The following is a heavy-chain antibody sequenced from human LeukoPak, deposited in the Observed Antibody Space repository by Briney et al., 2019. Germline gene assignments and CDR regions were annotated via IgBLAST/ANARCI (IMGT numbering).Heavy chain of an antibody. CDR1: GGSISSSSYY. Sequence: TSETLSLTCTVSGGSISSSSYYWGWIRQPPGKGLEWIGSIYYSGSTYYNPSLKSRVTISVDTSKNQFSLNLSSVTAADTAVYYCPRQSTPTRGWFDPWGQGTLVTVSS. CDR2: IYYSGST. J-gene: IGHJ5*02. CDR3: PRQSTPTRGWFDP. V-gene: IGHV4-39*07.